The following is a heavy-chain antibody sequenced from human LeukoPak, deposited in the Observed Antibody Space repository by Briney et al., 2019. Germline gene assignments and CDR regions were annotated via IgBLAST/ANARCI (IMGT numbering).Heavy chain of an antibody. D-gene: IGHD3-3*01. CDR2: ISGSSGHT. CDR1: GLXFSSYA. V-gene: IGHV3-23*01. Sequence: PGGSLRLSCAASGLXFSSYAISWVRQAPGKGLKWVSAISGSSGHTYYADSVKGRFTISRDNSKNTLYLQMNSLRAEDTAVYYCAKVGFSEMEWLLYSDHWGQGTLVTVSS. J-gene: IGHJ4*02. CDR3: AKVGFSEMEWLLYSDH.